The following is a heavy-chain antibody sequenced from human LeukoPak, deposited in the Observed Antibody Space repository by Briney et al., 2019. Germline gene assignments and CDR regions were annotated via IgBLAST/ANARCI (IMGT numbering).Heavy chain of an antibody. V-gene: IGHV5-51*01. Sequence: GESLKISCKGSGYSFTSYWIGWVRQMPGKGLEWKGIIYPGDSDTRYSPSFQGQVTISADKSISTAYLQWSSLKASDTAMYYCARPHHYDFWSGYYFDYWGQGTLVTVSS. D-gene: IGHD3-3*01. J-gene: IGHJ4*02. CDR3: ARPHHYDFWSGYYFDY. CDR2: IYPGDSDT. CDR1: GYSFTSYW.